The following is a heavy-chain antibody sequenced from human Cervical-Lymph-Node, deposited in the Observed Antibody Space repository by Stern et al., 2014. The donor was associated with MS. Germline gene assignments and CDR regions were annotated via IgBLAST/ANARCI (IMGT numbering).Heavy chain of an antibody. D-gene: IGHD3-22*01. CDR2: IKSKTDGGTT. CDR1: GFTFIDAW. J-gene: IGHJ4*02. CDR3: TTITYYYASGGYQRFRYFDS. Sequence: VQLVQSGGGLVKPGGSLRLSCSASGFTFIDAWMSWVRQVPGKGLEWIGRIKSKTDGGTTDYAAPVKGRFTISRDDSTNTLFLQMNSLKTEDTAVYYCTTITYYYASGGYQRFRYFDSWGQGTLVTVSS. V-gene: IGHV3-15*01.